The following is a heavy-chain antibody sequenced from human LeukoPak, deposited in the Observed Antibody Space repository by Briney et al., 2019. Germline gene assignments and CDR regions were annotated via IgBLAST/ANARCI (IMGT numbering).Heavy chain of an antibody. D-gene: IGHD1-26*01. CDR2: IWSDGSNK. CDR3: ARFGSYRYFDY. CDR1: GFTFRSYD. V-gene: IGHV3-30*02. Sequence: AGGSLRLSCAASGFTFRSYDMHGVRRAPAKGRVWVAFIWSDGSNKYYADSVKGRFTISRDNSKNTLFLQMNSLRSEDTGVYYCARFGSYRYFDYWGQGTLVTVSS. J-gene: IGHJ4*02.